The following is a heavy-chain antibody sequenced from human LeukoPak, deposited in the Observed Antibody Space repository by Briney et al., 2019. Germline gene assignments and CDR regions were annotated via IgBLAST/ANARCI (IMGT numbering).Heavy chain of an antibody. CDR1: GYSFKDYG. D-gene: IGHD1-26*01. Sequence: SLRLSCAATGYSFKDYGMHWVRQPPGKGLEWVSAINWNGGGTDYADSVKGRFTIFRDNDKNSLYLQLSSLRPEDTALYYCAKHLTATNTYIFFGLDVWGQGTSVTVSS. CDR3: AKHLTATNTYIFFGLDV. V-gene: IGHV3-9*01. J-gene: IGHJ6*02. CDR2: INWNGGGT.